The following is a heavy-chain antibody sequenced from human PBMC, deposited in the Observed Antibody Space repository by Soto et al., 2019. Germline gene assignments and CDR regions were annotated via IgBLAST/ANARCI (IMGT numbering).Heavy chain of an antibody. J-gene: IGHJ6*02. Sequence: ASVKVSCKASGYTFTSYDINWVRQATGQGLEWMGWMNPNSGNTGYAQKFQGRVTMTRNTSISTAYMELSSLRSEDTAVYYCARGAYCRSPSCYTANYYYYGMDVWGQGTPVTVYS. CDR3: ARGAYCRSPSCYTANYYYYGMDV. V-gene: IGHV1-8*01. CDR1: GYTFTSYD. D-gene: IGHD2-2*02. CDR2: MNPNSGNT.